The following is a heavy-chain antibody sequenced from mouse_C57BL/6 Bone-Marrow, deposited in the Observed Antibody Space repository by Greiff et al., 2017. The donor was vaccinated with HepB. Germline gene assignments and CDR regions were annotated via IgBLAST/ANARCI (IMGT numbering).Heavy chain of an antibody. CDR2: IYPRSGNT. D-gene: IGHD3-2*02. Sequence: QVQLQQSGAELARPGASVKLSCKASGYTFTSYGISWVKQRTGQGLEWIGEIYPRSGNTYYNEKFKGKATLTADKSSSTAYMELRSLTSEDSAVYFCAAQRVSGYWGQGTTLTVSS. CDR1: GYTFTSYG. J-gene: IGHJ2*01. V-gene: IGHV1-81*01. CDR3: AAQRVSGY.